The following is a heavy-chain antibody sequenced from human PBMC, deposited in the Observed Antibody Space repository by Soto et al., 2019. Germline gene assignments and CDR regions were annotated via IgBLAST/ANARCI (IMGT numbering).Heavy chain of an antibody. D-gene: IGHD3-22*01. V-gene: IGHV3-74*01. CDR3: ARETPSYYYDSSGYYDY. Sequence: PGGSLRLSCATSGFTFSSYWMHWVRQAPGKGLVWVSRINSDGSSTSYADSVKGRFTISRDNAKNTLYLQMNSLRAEDTAVYYCARETPSYYYDSSGYYDYWGQGTMVTVYS. CDR1: GFTFSSYW. J-gene: IGHJ4*02. CDR2: INSDGSST.